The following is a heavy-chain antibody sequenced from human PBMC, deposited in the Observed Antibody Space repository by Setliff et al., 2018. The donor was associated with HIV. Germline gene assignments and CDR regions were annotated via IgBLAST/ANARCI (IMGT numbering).Heavy chain of an antibody. CDR2: VDPEDGQT. Sequence: ASVKVSCKVSGYTLSELTMHWVQQAPGKGFEWMGRVDPEDGQTIFAKKFQDRVTLTADTSTETAYLEVSSLRSDDTAVYYCATGVVPDYDYWGQGTLVTVSS. J-gene: IGHJ4*02. CDR3: ATGVVPDYDY. CDR1: GYTLSELT. V-gene: IGHV1-24*01. D-gene: IGHD3-3*01.